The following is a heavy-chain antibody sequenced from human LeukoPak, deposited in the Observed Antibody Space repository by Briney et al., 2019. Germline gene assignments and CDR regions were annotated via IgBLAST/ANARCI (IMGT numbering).Heavy chain of an antibody. J-gene: IGHJ6*03. Sequence: GGSLRLSCAASGFTLSSYSMNWVRQAPGKGLEWVAVISYDGSNKYYADSVKGRFTISRDNSKNTLYLQMNSLRAEDTAVYYCARDRYYYDSSGYYPRRDYYYYMDVWGKGTTVTVSS. CDR1: GFTLSSYS. V-gene: IGHV3-30*03. CDR2: ISYDGSNK. CDR3: ARDRYYYDSSGYYPRRDYYYYMDV. D-gene: IGHD3-22*01.